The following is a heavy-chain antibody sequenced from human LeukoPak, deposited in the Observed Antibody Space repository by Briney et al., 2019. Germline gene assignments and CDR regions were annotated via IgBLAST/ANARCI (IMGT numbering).Heavy chain of an antibody. CDR3: ARGGGYSYGSFDY. CDR2: INRDGSST. D-gene: IGHD5-18*01. Sequence: GGSLRLSCAASGIIFSNYWMHWVRQAPGKALVWVSRINRDGSSTSYADSVKGRFTISRDNAKNTLYLQMNSLRAEDTAVYYCARGGGYSYGSFDYWGQGTLVTVSS. CDR1: GIIFSNYW. J-gene: IGHJ4*02. V-gene: IGHV3-74*01.